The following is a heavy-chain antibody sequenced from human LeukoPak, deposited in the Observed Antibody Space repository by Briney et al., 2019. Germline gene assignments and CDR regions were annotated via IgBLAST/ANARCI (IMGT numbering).Heavy chain of an antibody. D-gene: IGHD5-18*01. CDR3: ARDLRGYSYATDY. CDR2: ISSNGGST. CDR1: GFTFSSYA. V-gene: IGHV3-64*01. J-gene: IGHJ4*02. Sequence: GSLRLSCAASGFTFSSYAMHWVRQAPGKGLEYVPAISSNGGSTYYANSVKGRFTFSRDNSKNTLYLQMGSLRAEDMAVYYCARDLRGYSYATDYWGQGTLVTVSS.